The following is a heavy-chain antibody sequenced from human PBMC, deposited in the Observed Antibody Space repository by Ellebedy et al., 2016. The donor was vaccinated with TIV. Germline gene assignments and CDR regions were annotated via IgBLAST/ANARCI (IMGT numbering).Heavy chain of an antibody. CDR1: GDSMSPYY. CDR3: ARTGYGFDS. CDR2: VHYSGST. J-gene: IGHJ4*02. Sequence: MPSETLSLTCTVSGDSMSPYYWGWIRQPPGKGLEWIGYVHYSGSTKYNPSLESRVTISVDTSNNQFSLKLNSVTAADTAVYYCARTGYGFDSWGPGTLVSVSS. V-gene: IGHV4-59*01. D-gene: IGHD1-14*01.